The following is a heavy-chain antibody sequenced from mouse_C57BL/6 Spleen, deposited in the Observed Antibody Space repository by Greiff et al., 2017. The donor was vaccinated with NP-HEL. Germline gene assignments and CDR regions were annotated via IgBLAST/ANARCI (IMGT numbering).Heavy chain of an antibody. V-gene: IGHV1-64*01. CDR2: IHPNSGST. J-gene: IGHJ2*01. Sequence: QVQLKQSGAELVKPGASVKLSCKASGYTFTSYWMHWVKQRPGQGLEWIGMIHPNSGSTNYNEKFKSKATLTVDKSSSTAYMQLSSLTSEDSAVYYCAREGHLFDYWGQGTTLTVSS. CDR1: GYTFTSYW. CDR3: AREGHLFDY.